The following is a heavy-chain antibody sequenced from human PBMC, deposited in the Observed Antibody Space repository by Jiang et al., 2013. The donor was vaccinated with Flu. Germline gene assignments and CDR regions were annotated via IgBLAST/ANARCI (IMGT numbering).Heavy chain of an antibody. V-gene: IGHV3-33*01. Sequence: QLLESGGGVVQPGRSLRLSCAASGFTFSSYGVHWVRQAPGKGLEWVAVIWYDGSNKYYADSVKGRFTISRDNSKNTLYLQMNSLRAEDTAVYYCARARTTLYDSSGYYPVPLDYWGQGTLVTVSS. CDR3: ARARTTLYDSSGYYPVPLDY. CDR2: IWYDGSNK. D-gene: IGHD3-22*01. J-gene: IGHJ4*02. CDR1: GFTFSSYG.